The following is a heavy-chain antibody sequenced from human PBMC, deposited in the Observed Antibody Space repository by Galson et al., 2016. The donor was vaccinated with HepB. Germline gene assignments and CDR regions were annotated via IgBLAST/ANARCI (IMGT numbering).Heavy chain of an antibody. CDR3: ARMFGSGWYVGWTGFDP. CDR2: IRGSGGGI. D-gene: IGHD6-19*01. CDR1: GFIFSTYA. J-gene: IGHJ5*02. Sequence: SLRLSCAGSGFIFSTYAMSWVRQAPGKGLEWVSGIRGSGGGIDYADSVKGRFTISRDNSKNTLYLQMSSLRAEDTAVYYCARMFGSGWYVGWTGFDPWGQGTLVTVSS. V-gene: IGHV3-23*01.